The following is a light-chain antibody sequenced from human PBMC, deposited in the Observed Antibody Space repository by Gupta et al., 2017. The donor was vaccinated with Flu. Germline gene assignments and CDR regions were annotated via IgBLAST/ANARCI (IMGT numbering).Light chain of an antibody. J-gene: IGKJ2*01. CDR1: QRINLNY. CDR2: AAS. V-gene: IGKV3-20*01. Sequence: LSFAPGEEATLSCRASQRINLNYLAWFQQKPGQAPRLLIYAASSRATGITDRFSGGGSGTDFTLTISRLEPEDFAVYFCLQYGSTRGYTFGQGTQLEIK. CDR3: LQYGSTRGYT.